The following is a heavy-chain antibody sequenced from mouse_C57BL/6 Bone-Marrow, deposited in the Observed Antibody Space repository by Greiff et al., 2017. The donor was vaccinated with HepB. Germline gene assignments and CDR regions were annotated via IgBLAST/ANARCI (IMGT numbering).Heavy chain of an antibody. Sequence: EVQLQESGPGLVKPSQSLSLTCSVTGYSITSGYYWNWIRQFPGNKLEWMGYISYDGSNNYNPSLKNRISITRDTSKNQFFLKLNSVTTEDTATYYCARDRPHWVFDYWGQGTTLTVSS. CDR1: GYSITSGYY. J-gene: IGHJ2*01. D-gene: IGHD4-1*01. V-gene: IGHV3-6*01. CDR2: ISYDGSN. CDR3: ARDRPHWVFDY.